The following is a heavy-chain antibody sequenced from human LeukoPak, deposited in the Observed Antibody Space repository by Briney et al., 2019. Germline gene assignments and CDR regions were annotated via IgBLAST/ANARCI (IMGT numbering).Heavy chain of an antibody. CDR1: GFTFSSYA. CDR2: ISSNRGST. D-gene: IGHD1-26*01. CDR3: ARACSGRYGGGDY. J-gene: IGHJ4*02. V-gene: IGHV3-64*01. Sequence: AGGSLRLSCAASGFTFSSYAMHWVRQAPGKGLEYVSAISSNRGSTYYANSVKGRFTISRDNSKNTLYLQMGSLRAEDMAVYYCARACSGRYGGGDYWGQGTLVTVSS.